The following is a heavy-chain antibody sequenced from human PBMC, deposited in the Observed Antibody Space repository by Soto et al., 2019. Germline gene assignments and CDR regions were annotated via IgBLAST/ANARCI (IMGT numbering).Heavy chain of an antibody. Sequence: ASVKVSCKASGYTFISYGISWVRQAPGQRLEWMGWISADNGNTKYSQKFQGRVTITTDTSASTAYMELSSLRSEYTAVYYCARSIVVVTALDYWGQGTLVTVSS. CDR1: GYTFISYG. CDR2: ISADNGNT. D-gene: IGHD2-21*02. V-gene: IGHV1-18*01. CDR3: ARSIVVVTALDY. J-gene: IGHJ4*02.